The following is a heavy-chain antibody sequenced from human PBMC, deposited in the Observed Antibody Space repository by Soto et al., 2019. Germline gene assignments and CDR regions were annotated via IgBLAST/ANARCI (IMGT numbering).Heavy chain of an antibody. V-gene: IGHV1-2*02. CDR3: ARDLWGNWNHIDAFDI. J-gene: IGHJ3*02. CDR2: INPNTDVT. CDR1: GYTFSGYY. Sequence: ASVKVSCKASGYTFSGYYMHWVRQAPGQGLEWMGWINPNTDVTNYAQRFQGRVTMTRDTSITTAYMELSRLRSDDTAVYYCARDLWGNWNHIDAFDIWGPGATVTVSS. D-gene: IGHD1-20*01.